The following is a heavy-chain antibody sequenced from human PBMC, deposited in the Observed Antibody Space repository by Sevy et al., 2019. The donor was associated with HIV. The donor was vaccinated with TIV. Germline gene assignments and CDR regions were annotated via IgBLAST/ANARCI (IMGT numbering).Heavy chain of an antibody. D-gene: IGHD3-10*01. J-gene: IGHJ4*01. V-gene: IGHV1-69*13. Sequence: ASVKVSCKDSGGIFRSNAISWVRQAPGQGLEWMGGIIAVFGTTNYAQTFQGRVTVSVDESRSTAYMEQSSLRSEDTAVYYCARDKYYYVSGSFDYWGQGTHVTVSS. CDR3: ARDKYYYVSGSFDY. CDR2: IIAVFGTT. CDR1: GGIFRSNA.